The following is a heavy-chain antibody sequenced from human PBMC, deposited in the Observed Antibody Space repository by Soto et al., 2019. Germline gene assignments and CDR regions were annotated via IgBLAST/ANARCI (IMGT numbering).Heavy chain of an antibody. CDR1: GFPFSTYW. J-gene: IGHJ4*02. CDR3: AREDYAHLTGYYNDH. V-gene: IGHV3-74*01. D-gene: IGHD3-9*01. Sequence: EVQLVESGGDSVQPGGSLRLSCAASGFPFSTYWMHWVRQTPGKGLEWVSRISGDGTTIYYADSVTGRFTVSRDNAKNTLYLQMSGLGAEDTAVYYCAREDYAHLTGYYNDHWGQGTLVFVSS. CDR2: ISGDGTTI.